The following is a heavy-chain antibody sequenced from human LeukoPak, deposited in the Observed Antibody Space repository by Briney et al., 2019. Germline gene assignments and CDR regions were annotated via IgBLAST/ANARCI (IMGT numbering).Heavy chain of an antibody. J-gene: IGHJ3*02. CDR1: GFTFSSYG. V-gene: IGHV3-30*02. CDR3: ARRGAVAGGFDI. D-gene: IGHD6-19*01. CDR2: IRYDGSNK. Sequence: GGSLRLSCAASGFTFSSYGMHWVRQAPGRGLEWVAFIRYDGSNKYYADSVKGRFTISRDNSKNTLYLQMNSLRAEDTAVYYCARRGAVAGGFDIWGQGTMVTVSS.